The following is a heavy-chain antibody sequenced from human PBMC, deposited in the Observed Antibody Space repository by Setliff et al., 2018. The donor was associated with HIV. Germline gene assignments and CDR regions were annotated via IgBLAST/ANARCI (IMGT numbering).Heavy chain of an antibody. CDR2: IFYSGTT. D-gene: IGHD5-18*01. CDR1: GASTTSSLYS. CDR3: ARGRYSYGPGWFDS. J-gene: IGHJ5*01. V-gene: IGHV4-39*07. Sequence: PSETLSLTCSLSGASTTSSLYSWGWFRQSPGKGLEWIGPIFYSGTTTYNPSLKSRIPISVDTSKKEFSLNLSSLTAAATAVFYCARGRYSYGPGWFDSWAQGAGVTSPQ.